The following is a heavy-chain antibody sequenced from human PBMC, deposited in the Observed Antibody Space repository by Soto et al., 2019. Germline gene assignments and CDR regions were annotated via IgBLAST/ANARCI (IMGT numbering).Heavy chain of an antibody. CDR2: ISGSGSST. V-gene: IGHV3-23*01. Sequence: EVQLLESGGGLVQPGGSLRLSCAASGFTFSSYAMSWVRQAPGKGLEWVSAISGSGSSTYYADSVKGRFTISRDNSKNTLYLQMNSLRAEDTAVYYCAKEAVRYCSSTSCYEFDYWGQGTLVTVSS. J-gene: IGHJ4*02. CDR3: AKEAVRYCSSTSCYEFDY. D-gene: IGHD2-2*01. CDR1: GFTFSSYA.